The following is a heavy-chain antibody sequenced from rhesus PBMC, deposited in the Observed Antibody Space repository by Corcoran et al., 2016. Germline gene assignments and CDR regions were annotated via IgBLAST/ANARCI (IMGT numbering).Heavy chain of an antibody. CDR1: GFTFSDYY. V-gene: IGHV3-116*02. J-gene: IGHJ4*01. Sequence: EVRLVESGGGLVQPGGSLRLSCAASGFTFSDYYVSWIRQAPGKGPEWVGFIRHKVNCGTVEYAASVKGRFIISRDDSRSIATLQMNSLKIEDTAVYYCGSGAGTAYWGQGVLVTVSS. CDR3: GSGAGTAY. D-gene: IGHD2-15*01. CDR2: IRHKVNCGTV.